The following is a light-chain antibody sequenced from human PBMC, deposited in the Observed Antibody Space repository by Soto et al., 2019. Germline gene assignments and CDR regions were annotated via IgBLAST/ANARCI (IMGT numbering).Light chain of an antibody. Sequence: QSALTQPASVSGSRGQSITISCVGRNTDVGQDKSVSWYQQGPGKAPKLLIFEVTNRPSGVSSRCSGSRSGNTASLTISGLQPDDEGDYFCVSYTDTDTLVFGTGTKVTVL. CDR3: VSYTDTDTLV. CDR1: NTDVGQDKS. CDR2: EVT. J-gene: IGLJ1*01. V-gene: IGLV2-14*01.